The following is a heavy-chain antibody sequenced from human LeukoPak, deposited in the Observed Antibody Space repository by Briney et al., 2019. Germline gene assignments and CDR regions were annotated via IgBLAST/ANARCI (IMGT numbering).Heavy chain of an antibody. V-gene: IGHV3-30*02. Sequence: QSGGSLRLSCAASGFTFSSYGMHWVRQAPGKGLEWVAFIRYDGSNKYYADSVKGRFTISRDNAKNSLYLQMNSLRAEDTAVYYCARGIAAAWGPLDYWGQGTLVTVSS. J-gene: IGHJ4*02. CDR1: GFTFSSYG. CDR3: ARGIAAAWGPLDY. D-gene: IGHD6-13*01. CDR2: IRYDGSNK.